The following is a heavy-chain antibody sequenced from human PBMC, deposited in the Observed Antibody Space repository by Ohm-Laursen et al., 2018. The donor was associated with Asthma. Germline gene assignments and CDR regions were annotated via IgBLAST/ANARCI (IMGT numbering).Heavy chain of an antibody. V-gene: IGHV6-1*01. Sequence: SDTLSLTCAISGDSVSSLGFAWNWIRQSPSRGLEWLGRTYYRSKWFNEYALPLRGRLTVNPDTSKNHFSLQLNSVTPEDTAVYYCVRGNWYFDIWGRGTLVTVSS. CDR2: TYYRSKWFN. J-gene: IGHJ2*01. CDR3: VRGNWYFDI. CDR1: GDSVSSLGFA.